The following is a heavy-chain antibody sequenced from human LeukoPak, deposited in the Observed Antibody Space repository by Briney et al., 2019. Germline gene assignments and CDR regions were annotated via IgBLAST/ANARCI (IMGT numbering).Heavy chain of an antibody. D-gene: IGHD6-13*01. Sequence: PGGSLRLSCAASGFTFSSYSMNLVRQAPGKGLEWVSSISSSSSYIYYADSVKGRFTISRDNAKNSLYLQMNSLRAEDTAVYYCARVSIAAAPYYMDVWGKGTTVTVSS. CDR3: ARVSIAAAPYYMDV. CDR2: ISSSSSYI. J-gene: IGHJ6*03. CDR1: GFTFSSYS. V-gene: IGHV3-21*01.